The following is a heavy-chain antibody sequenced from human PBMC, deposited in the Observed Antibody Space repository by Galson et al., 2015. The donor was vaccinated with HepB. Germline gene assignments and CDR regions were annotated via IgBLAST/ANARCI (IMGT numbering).Heavy chain of an antibody. Sequence: SLRLSCAASGFTFSSYALHWVRQAPGKGLEWMAVISYDGSNKYYADSVKGRFTISRDNSKNTLYLQMNSLRAEDTAVYYCTRGKGGNQWLVPGFFQHWGQGTLVTVSS. CDR3: TRGKGGNQWLVPGFFQH. V-gene: IGHV3-30*04. J-gene: IGHJ1*01. CDR1: GFTFSSYA. CDR2: ISYDGSNK. D-gene: IGHD6-19*01.